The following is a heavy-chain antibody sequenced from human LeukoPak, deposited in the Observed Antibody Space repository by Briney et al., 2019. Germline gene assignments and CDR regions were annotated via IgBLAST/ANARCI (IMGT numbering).Heavy chain of an antibody. CDR2: ISGSGGST. D-gene: IGHD3-22*01. J-gene: IGHJ4*02. CDR3: AKRKYYYDSSGYYYYFDY. V-gene: IGHV3-23*01. CDR1: GFTFSSYA. Sequence: GGSLRLSSAASGFTFSSYAMSWVRQAPGKGLEWVSAISGSGGSTYYADSVKGRFTISRDNSKNTLYLQMNSLRAEDTAVYYCAKRKYYYDSSGYYYYFDYWGQGSLVTVSS.